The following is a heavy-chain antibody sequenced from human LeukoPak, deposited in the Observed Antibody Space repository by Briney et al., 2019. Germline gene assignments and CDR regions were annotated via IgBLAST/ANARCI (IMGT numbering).Heavy chain of an antibody. D-gene: IGHD3-22*01. CDR1: GYTLTELS. J-gene: IGHJ4*02. CDR3: ATGISGGTIDTLYDSSGYYNY. V-gene: IGHV1-24*01. CDR2: FDPEDGET. Sequence: ASVKVSCKVSGYTLTELSMHWVRQAPGKGLEWMGGFDPEDGETIYAQKFQGRVTMTEDTSTDTAYMELSSLRSEDTAVYYCATGISGGTIDTLYDSSGYYNYWGQGTLVTVSS.